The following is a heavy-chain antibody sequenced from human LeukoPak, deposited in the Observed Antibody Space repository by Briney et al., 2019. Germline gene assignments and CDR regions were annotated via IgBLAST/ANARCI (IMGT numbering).Heavy chain of an antibody. Sequence: GGSLRLSCAASGFTFSDYSVSWVRQAPGKGLEWVSYMSSSTTTIYYADSVRGRFTISRDNTKNSLYLQMDSLRAEDTAVYFCVRDLGHSRHYFEYWGQGALVTVSS. V-gene: IGHV3-48*04. J-gene: IGHJ4*02. CDR3: VRDLGHSRHYFEY. D-gene: IGHD7-27*01. CDR1: GFTFSDYS. CDR2: MSSSTTTI.